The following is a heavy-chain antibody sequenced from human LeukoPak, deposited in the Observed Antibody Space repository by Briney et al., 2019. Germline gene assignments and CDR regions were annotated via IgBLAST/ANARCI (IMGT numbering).Heavy chain of an antibody. CDR2: IYSGGST. Sequence: GGSLRLSCAASGFTVSSNYVSWVRQAPGKGLEWVSVIYSGGSTYYADSVKGRFTISRDNSKNTLYLQMNSLRAEDTAVYYCARDRQWLVFGMDVWGQGTTVTVSS. D-gene: IGHD6-19*01. J-gene: IGHJ6*02. CDR3: ARDRQWLVFGMDV. CDR1: GFTVSSNY. V-gene: IGHV3-66*01.